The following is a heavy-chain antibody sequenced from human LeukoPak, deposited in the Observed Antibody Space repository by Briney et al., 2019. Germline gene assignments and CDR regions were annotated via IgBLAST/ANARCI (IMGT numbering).Heavy chain of an antibody. CDR3: ARDLAGASDY. CDR1: GFTVSSNY. CDR2: IYSGGST. Sequence: GGSLRLSCAASGFTVSSNYMSWVRQAPGKGMEWVSVIYSGGSTYYADSVKGRFTISRDNSKDTLYLQMNSLRAEDTAVYYCARDLAGASDYWGQGTLVTVSS. J-gene: IGHJ4*02. V-gene: IGHV3-66*01.